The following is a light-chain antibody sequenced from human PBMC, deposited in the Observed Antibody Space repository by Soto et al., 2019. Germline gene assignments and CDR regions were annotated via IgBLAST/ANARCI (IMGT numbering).Light chain of an antibody. CDR2: EDN. CDR1: SGSIASNY. J-gene: IGLJ3*02. CDR3: QAYDYSLTASV. Sequence: NFMLTQPHSVSESPGKTVTISCTRTSGSIASNYVQWYQQRPGSAPTTVIYEDNQRPSGVPGRFSGSIDRSSNSASLTISGLKTEDEADYYCQAYDYSLTASVFGGGTKVTVL. V-gene: IGLV6-57*04.